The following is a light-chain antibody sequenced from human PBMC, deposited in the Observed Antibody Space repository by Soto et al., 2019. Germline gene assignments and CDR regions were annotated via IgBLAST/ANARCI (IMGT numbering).Light chain of an antibody. CDR3: QQYSDNWT. Sequence: IQITPSPSTLSASVGDRFTIACLASQSISSWLAWYQQKPGTAPNLLIYKASTLQSGVPSRFSGSGTGTEFTLTISSLQPDDFATYYCQQYSDNWTFGQGTKVDIK. V-gene: IGKV1-5*03. CDR1: QSISSW. CDR2: KAS. J-gene: IGKJ1*01.